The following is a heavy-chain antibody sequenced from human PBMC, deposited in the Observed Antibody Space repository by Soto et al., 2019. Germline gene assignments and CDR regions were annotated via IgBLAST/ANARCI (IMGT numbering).Heavy chain of an antibody. CDR1: GGSISSSGHC. D-gene: IGHD3-10*01. V-gene: IGHV4-39*01. J-gene: IGHJ6*02. CDR2: IYYAGST. Sequence: SETLSLTCTVSGGSISSSGHCWAWIRQPPGKGLEYIGNIYYAGSTFYNPSLKSRVAISVDTSKNQFSLKLSSVTAADTAVYYCARAYYYGSGAYSLDVWGLGTTVTVSS. CDR3: ARAYYYGSGAYSLDV.